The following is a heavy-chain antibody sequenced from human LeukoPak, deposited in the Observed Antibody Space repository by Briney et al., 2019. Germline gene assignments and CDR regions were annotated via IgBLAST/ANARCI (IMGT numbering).Heavy chain of an antibody. Sequence: SETLSLTCTVSGGSISSSTYYWGWVRQPPGKGLEWIGSIYYSGTTYYNPSLKSRVTISVDTSKNQFSLKLSSVTAADTAVYYCARARTYYDFWSGYYSYFDYWGQGTLVTVSS. J-gene: IGHJ4*02. D-gene: IGHD3-3*01. CDR3: ARARTYYDFWSGYYSYFDY. V-gene: IGHV4-39*07. CDR2: IYYSGTT. CDR1: GGSISSSTYY.